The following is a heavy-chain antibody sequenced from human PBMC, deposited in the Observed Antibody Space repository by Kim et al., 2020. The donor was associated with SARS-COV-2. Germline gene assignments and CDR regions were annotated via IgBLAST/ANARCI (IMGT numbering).Heavy chain of an antibody. V-gene: IGHV5-10-1*01. CDR1: GYSFTSYW. D-gene: IGHD5-18*01. CDR2: IDPSDSYT. J-gene: IGHJ5*02. CDR3: ARHMAVDTAMVKRGWYWFDP. Sequence: GESLKISCKGSGYSFTSYWISWVRQMPGKGLEWMGRIDPSDSYTNYSPSFQGHVTISADKSISTAYLQWSSLKASDTAMYYCARHMAVDTAMVKRGWYWFDPWGQGTLVTVSS.